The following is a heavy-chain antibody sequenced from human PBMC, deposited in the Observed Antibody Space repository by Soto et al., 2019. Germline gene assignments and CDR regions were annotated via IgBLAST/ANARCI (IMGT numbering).Heavy chain of an antibody. CDR2: IYYTGST. CDR3: ASHSRKFGGTGVYFFDC. CDR1: GGSISSNSYY. D-gene: IGHD3-16*01. Sequence: QLQESGPGLVKPSGTLSLTCTVSGGSISSNSYYWGWIRQPPGKGLEWIGSIYYTGSTYYNPSLSGRVTFTVDTSKNQFSLRPSSVTAADTALYYCASHSRKFGGTGVYFFDCWGQGIRVTVSS. J-gene: IGHJ4*02. V-gene: IGHV4-39*01.